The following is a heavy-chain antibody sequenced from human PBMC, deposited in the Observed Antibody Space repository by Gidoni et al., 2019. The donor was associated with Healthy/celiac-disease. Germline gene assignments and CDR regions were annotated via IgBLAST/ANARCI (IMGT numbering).Heavy chain of an antibody. CDR3: ATLGRIAARRFDY. Sequence: EVQLLESGGGLVQPGGSLRLSCAASGFAFSSYAMSWVRQAPGKGLEWVSAISGSGGSTYYADSVKGRFTISRDNSKNTLYLQMNSLRAEDTAVYYCATLGRIAARRFDYWGQGTLVTVSS. D-gene: IGHD6-6*01. J-gene: IGHJ4*02. CDR1: GFAFSSYA. V-gene: IGHV3-23*01. CDR2: ISGSGGST.